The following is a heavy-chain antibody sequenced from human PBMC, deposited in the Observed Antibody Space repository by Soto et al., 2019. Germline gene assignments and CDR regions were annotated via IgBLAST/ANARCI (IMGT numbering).Heavy chain of an antibody. D-gene: IGHD6-13*01. CDR1: GYSFTSYW. CDR2: IYPGDSDT. V-gene: IGHV5-51*01. CDR3: ASHDRGSSWYPGYYYMDV. J-gene: IGHJ6*03. Sequence: GESLKISCKGSGYSFTSYWIGWVRQMPGKGLEWMGIIYPGDSDTRYSPSFQGQVTISADKSISTAYLQWSSLKASDTAMYYCASHDRGSSWYPGYYYMDVWGKGTTVTVSS.